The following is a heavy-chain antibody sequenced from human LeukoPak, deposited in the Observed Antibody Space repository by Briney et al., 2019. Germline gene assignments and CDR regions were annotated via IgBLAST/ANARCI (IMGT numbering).Heavy chain of an antibody. J-gene: IGHJ4*02. CDR1: GFTFSSYS. CDR2: ISSSSSYI. V-gene: IGHV3-21*01. Sequence: PGGPLRLSCAASGFTFSSYSMNCVRQAPGRGREWVSSISSSSSYIKYADSVKGRFTISRDNAKNSLYLQMNRLRGEDTAVYYCARGRGVGATALDYWGQGTLVTVSS. CDR3: ARGRGVGATALDY. D-gene: IGHD1-26*01.